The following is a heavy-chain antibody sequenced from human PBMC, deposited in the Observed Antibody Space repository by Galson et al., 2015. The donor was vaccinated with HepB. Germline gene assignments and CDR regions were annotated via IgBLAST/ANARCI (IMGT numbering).Heavy chain of an antibody. CDR3: AKGGFLEWLLNYFDY. V-gene: IGHV3-23*01. CDR1: GFTFSSYA. D-gene: IGHD3-3*01. CDR2: ISGSGGST. Sequence: SLRLSCAASGFTFSSYAMSWVRQAPGKGLEWVSAISGSGGSTYYADSVKVRFTISRDNSKNTLYLQMNSLRAEDTAVYYCAKGGFLEWLLNYFDYWGQGTLVTVSS. J-gene: IGHJ4*02.